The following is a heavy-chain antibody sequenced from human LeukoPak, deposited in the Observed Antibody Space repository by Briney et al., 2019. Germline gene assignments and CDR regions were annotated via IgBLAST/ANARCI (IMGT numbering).Heavy chain of an antibody. CDR1: GYTFTSYG. D-gene: IGHD6-13*01. CDR3: AREATGYSSSWFDP. Sequence: ASVKVSCKASGYTFTSYGISWVRQAPGQGLEWMGWISAYNGNTNYAQKLQGRVTMTTDTSTSTAYMELRSLRSDDTAVYYCAREATGYSSSWFDPWGQGTLVTVSS. CDR2: ISAYNGNT. J-gene: IGHJ5*02. V-gene: IGHV1-18*01.